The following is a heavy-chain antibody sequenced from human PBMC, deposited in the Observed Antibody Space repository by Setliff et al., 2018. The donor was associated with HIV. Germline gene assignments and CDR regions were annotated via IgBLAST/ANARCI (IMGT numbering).Heavy chain of an antibody. J-gene: IGHJ6*03. V-gene: IGHV1-46*01. CDR1: QYSFTNYH. CDR2: INPSGDTT. CDR3: ARDLHTFMINSYHYYMDV. Sequence: ASVKVSCKVSQYSFTNYHIHWVRQAPGQGLEWMGIINPSGDTTIYAQKFQGKVTMTRDTSTSTVYMELSSLRSEDTAVYYCARDLHTFMINSYHYYMDVWGKGTTVTVSS. D-gene: IGHD3-16*01.